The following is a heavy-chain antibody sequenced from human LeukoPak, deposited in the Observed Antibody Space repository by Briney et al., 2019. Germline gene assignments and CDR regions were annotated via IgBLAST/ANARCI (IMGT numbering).Heavy chain of an antibody. CDR3: AKDQRMTTVTPGAFDI. CDR2: ISGSGGST. Sequence: AGGSLRLSCAASGFTFSSYSMNWVRQAPGKGLEWVSAISGSGGSTYYADSVKGRFTISRDNSKNTLYLQMNSLRAEDTAVYYCAKDQRMTTVTPGAFDIWGQGTMVTVSS. D-gene: IGHD4-17*01. J-gene: IGHJ3*02. V-gene: IGHV3-23*01. CDR1: GFTFSSYS.